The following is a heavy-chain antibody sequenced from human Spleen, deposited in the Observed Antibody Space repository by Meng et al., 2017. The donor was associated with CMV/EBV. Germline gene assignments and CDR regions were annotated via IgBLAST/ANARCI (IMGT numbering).Heavy chain of an antibody. J-gene: IGHJ4*02. CDR2: ITSTGSFI. D-gene: IGHD6-6*01. Sequence: GSLKISCAASGFTFSSYSMNWVRQAPGKGLEWVASITSTGSFIYYRDSLKGRFTISRDNTKNSLFLQMNSLRAEDTAVYYCARDRDIYSSSSADYWGQGTLVTVSS. V-gene: IGHV3-21*01. CDR1: GFTFSSYS. CDR3: ARDRDIYSSSSADY.